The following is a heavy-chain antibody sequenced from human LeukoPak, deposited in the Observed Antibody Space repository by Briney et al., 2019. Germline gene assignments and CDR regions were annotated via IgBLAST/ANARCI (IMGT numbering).Heavy chain of an antibody. CDR2: ISGSGANT. CDR1: RFTISSYG. CDR3: ARTQTEYSYGHPYCFDY. Sequence: PGGSLRLSCAASRFTISSYGMTWVRQAPGKGLEWVSAISGSGANTYYADSVKGRFTISRDNSKNTLYLQMNSLRAEDTAVYYCARTQTEYSYGHPYCFDYWGQGTLVTVSS. J-gene: IGHJ4*02. V-gene: IGHV3-23*01. D-gene: IGHD5-18*01.